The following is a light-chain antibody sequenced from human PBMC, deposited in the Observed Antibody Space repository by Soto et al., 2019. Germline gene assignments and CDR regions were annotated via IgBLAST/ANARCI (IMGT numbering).Light chain of an antibody. V-gene: IGLV1-51*02. CDR3: GTWDSSLTAGV. J-gene: IGLJ3*02. CDR1: SSNIGNNY. Sequence: QSVLTQPPSVSAAPGQKVTISCSGSSSNIGNNYVSWYQQLPGTAPKLLIYEDNKRPLGIPDRFSGSKSGTSATLGITGLQTGVEADYYCGTWDSSLTAGVFGGGTKVTVL. CDR2: EDN.